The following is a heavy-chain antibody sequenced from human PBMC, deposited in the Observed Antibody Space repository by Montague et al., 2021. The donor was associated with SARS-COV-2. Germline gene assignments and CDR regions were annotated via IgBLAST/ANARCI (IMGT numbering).Heavy chain of an antibody. Sequence: PALVKPTQTLTLTCTFSGFSLSTSGMCVSWIRQPPGKALEWLALIDWDDDKCYSTSLKTRLTISKDTSKNQVVLTMTNMDPVDTATYYCARTYYYGSGSYYTYYFDYWGQRTLVTVSS. V-gene: IGHV2-70*01. CDR1: GFSLSTSGMC. D-gene: IGHD3-10*01. CDR3: ARTYYYGSGSYYTYYFDY. CDR2: IDWDDDK. J-gene: IGHJ4*02.